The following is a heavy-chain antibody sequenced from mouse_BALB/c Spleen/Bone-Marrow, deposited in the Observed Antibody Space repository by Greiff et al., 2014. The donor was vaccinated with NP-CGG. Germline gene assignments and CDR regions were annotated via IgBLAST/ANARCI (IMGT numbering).Heavy chain of an antibody. CDR2: ISDGGSYT. J-gene: IGHJ1*01. CDR1: GFTFSDYY. D-gene: IGHD1-1*01. V-gene: IGHV5-4*02. CDR3: ARDSYYYGSSYWYFDV. Sequence: EVMLVESGGGLVKPGGSLKLSCAASGFTFSDYYMYWVRQTPEKGLEWVATISDGGSYTYYPDSVKGRFTTSRDNAKNSLYLQMTSLKSEDTAMYYCARDSYYYGSSYWYFDVWGAGTTVTVSS.